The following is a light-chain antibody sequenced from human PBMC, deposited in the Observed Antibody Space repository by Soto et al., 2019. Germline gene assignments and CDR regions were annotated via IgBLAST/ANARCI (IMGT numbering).Light chain of an antibody. CDR2: VVS. J-gene: IGKJ2*01. Sequence: DIQLTQSPSSLSASVGDRVTITCRASQTISRNLNWYQQKPGEAPRLLMYVVSTMQGGVPSRFSGSESGTDYTLTISSVQPDDFATYYCQQSYSIPYTCGQGTKLEIK. CDR1: QTISRN. V-gene: IGKV1-39*01. CDR3: QQSYSIPYT.